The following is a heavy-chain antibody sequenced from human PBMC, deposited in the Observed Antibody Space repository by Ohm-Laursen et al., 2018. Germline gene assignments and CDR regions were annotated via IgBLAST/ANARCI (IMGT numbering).Heavy chain of an antibody. CDR1: GFTFSSYS. CDR3: ARIPTNYDFWSGYAYYYAMDV. Sequence: SLRLSCAASGFTFSSYSMNWVRQAPGKGLEWLSYISSSSSTIYYADSVKGRFTISRDNAKNSLYLQMDSLRAEDTAVYYCARIPTNYDFWSGYAYYYAMDVWGQGTTVTVSS. D-gene: IGHD3-3*01. J-gene: IGHJ6*02. CDR2: ISSSSSTI. V-gene: IGHV3-48*04.